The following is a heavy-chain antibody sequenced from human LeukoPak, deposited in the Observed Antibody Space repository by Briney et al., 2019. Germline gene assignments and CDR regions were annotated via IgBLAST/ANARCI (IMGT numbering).Heavy chain of an antibody. CDR2: INPNSGGT. J-gene: IGHJ4*02. CDR1: GYTFTGYY. Sequence: ASVKVSCKASGYTFTGYYMHWVRQAPGQGLEWMGWINPNSGGTNYAQKFQGRVTMTRDTSISTAYMELSRLRSDDTAVYYCARDPGTYYDNPPPHWGQGTLVTVSS. V-gene: IGHV1-2*02. D-gene: IGHD3-9*01. CDR3: ARDPGTYYDNPPPH.